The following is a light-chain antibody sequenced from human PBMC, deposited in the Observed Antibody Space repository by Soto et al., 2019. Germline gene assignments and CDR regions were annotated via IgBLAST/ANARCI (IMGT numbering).Light chain of an antibody. CDR3: QQHDDWPLT. CDR2: GAS. V-gene: IGKV3-15*01. J-gene: IGKJ5*01. Sequence: EIVMTQSPATLSVSPGERATLSCRASRSISSRHLAWYQQKPGQAPRLLIYGASTRATGIPARFSGSGSGTEFTLTISSLQSEDFALYYGQQHDDWPLTVGQGTRLEIK. CDR1: RSISSRH.